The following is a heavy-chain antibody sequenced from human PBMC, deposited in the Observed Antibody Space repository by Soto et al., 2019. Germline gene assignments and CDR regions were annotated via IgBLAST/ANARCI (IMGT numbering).Heavy chain of an antibody. J-gene: IGHJ4*02. CDR3: ERDIGSYAYGEGY. Sequence: SETLSLTCSVSGGSINSYWWSWIRQPAGKGLEWIGRVYSSGTTDYNPSLNSRATLSVETSKNQFSLKLSSVTAADTAVYYCERDIGSYAYGEGYWGQGIQVTVS. CDR2: VYSSGTT. CDR1: GGSINSYW. V-gene: IGHV4-4*07. D-gene: IGHD3-10*01.